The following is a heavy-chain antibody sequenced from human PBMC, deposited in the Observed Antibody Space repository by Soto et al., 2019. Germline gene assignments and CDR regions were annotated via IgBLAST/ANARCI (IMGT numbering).Heavy chain of an antibody. Sequence: QVQLVESGGGVVQPGRSLRLSCAASGFTSTSYGMHWVRQAPGKGLEWVATISYDGSNKYYADSVKGRFTIYRDNSKNTLYLQMNSLRAEDTALHYCARLTSGYSSSWYYGMDVWGQGTTVTVSS. CDR2: ISYDGSNK. D-gene: IGHD6-13*01. CDR1: GFTSTSYG. V-gene: IGHV3-30*03. J-gene: IGHJ6*01. CDR3: ARLTSGYSSSWYYGMDV.